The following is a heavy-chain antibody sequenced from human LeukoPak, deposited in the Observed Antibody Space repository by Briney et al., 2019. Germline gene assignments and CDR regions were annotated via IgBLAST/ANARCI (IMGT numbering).Heavy chain of an antibody. D-gene: IGHD1-26*01. CDR1: GYTFTSYY. CDR2: INPSGGST. CDR3: ATAGSSGSYFRYYFDY. J-gene: IGHJ4*02. V-gene: IGHV1-46*01. Sequence: ASVNVSCKASGYTFTSYYMHWVRQAPGQGLEWMGIINPSGGSTSYAQKFQGRVTMTEDTSTDTAYMELSSLRSEDTAVYYCATAGSSGSYFRYYFDYWGQGTLVTVSS.